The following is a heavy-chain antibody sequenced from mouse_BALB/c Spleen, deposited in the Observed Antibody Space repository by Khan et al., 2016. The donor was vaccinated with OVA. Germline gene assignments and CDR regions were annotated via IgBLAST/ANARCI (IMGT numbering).Heavy chain of an antibody. CDR2: ISSGGHYT. J-gene: IGHJ3*01. Sequence: EVQLQESGGDLVKTGGSLKLSCAASGFTFSTYGMSWVRQTPDKRLEWVATISSGGHYTYYIDSVKGRFTISRDNAKNILYLQMTSLRSVDTAMYYCARLAYYYNSEGFAYWGQGTLVTVSA. CDR1: GFTFSTYG. CDR3: ARLAYYYNSEGFAY. D-gene: IGHD1-1*02. V-gene: IGHV5-6*01.